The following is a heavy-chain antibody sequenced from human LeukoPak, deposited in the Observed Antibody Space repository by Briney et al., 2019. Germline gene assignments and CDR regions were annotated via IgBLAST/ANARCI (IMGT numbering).Heavy chain of an antibody. CDR1: GASINSSY. J-gene: IGHJ4*02. D-gene: IGHD3-10*01. CDR2: FYNNGRN. CDR3: ARSGRNGWGHLFDY. Sequence: PSETLSLTCTVSGASINSSYWSWIRHPPGKPLEWIGYFYNNGRNNINSAPKSRVTISGDTSKNQVSLILKSVTAADTAVYYCARSGRNGWGHLFDYWGQGTLLAVSS. V-gene: IGHV4-59*01.